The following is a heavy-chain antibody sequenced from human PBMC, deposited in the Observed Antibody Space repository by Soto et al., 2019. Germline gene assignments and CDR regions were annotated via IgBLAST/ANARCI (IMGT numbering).Heavy chain of an antibody. Sequence: SETLSLTCTVSGGSISSSSYYWGWIRQPPGKGLEWIGSIYYSGSTYYNPSLKSQVTISVDTSKNQFSLKLSSVTAADTAVYYCARQGDDSSGYYPYYYYGMDVWGQGTTVT. D-gene: IGHD3-22*01. J-gene: IGHJ6*02. V-gene: IGHV4-39*01. CDR1: GGSISSSSYY. CDR3: ARQGDDSSGYYPYYYYGMDV. CDR2: IYYSGST.